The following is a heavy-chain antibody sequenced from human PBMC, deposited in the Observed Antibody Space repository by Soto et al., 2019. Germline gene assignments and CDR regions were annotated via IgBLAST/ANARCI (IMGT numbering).Heavy chain of an antibody. J-gene: IGHJ6*02. CDR2: ISSSSTYT. CDR3: VRDRTVRFQSYYYGMDV. V-gene: IGHV3-11*06. Sequence: LRLSCAASGFSFSDYYMSWIRQAPGKRPEWVSYISSSSTYTNYADSVKGRFTISRDNAKNSLYLQMNSLRAEDTAVYYCVRDRTVRFQSYYYGMDVWGQGTTVTVSS. D-gene: IGHD3-3*01. CDR1: GFSFSDYY.